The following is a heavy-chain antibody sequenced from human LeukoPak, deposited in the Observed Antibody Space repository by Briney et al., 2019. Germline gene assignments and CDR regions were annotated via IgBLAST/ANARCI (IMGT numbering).Heavy chain of an antibody. CDR2: ISGSGGST. CDR1: GFTFSSYA. Sequence: GGSLRLSCAASGFTFSSYAMSWVRQAPGKGLEWVSAISGSGGSTYYADSVKGRVTIPRDNSKPPLYLQMNSLRAEDTAVYYCAKDGWSVTPSAFDYWGQGTLVTVSS. D-gene: IGHD1-26*01. J-gene: IGHJ4*02. V-gene: IGHV3-23*01. CDR3: AKDGWSVTPSAFDY.